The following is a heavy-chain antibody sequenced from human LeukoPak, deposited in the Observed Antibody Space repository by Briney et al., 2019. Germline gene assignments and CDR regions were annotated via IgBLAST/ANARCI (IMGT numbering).Heavy chain of an antibody. Sequence: SETLSLTCTVSGDSISSGDYYWSWIRQPPGKGLEWIGYIYYSGSTYYNPSLKSRVIISVDASKNQFSLKLSSVNAADTAVYYCAGGPGDVVVTAIQYFQHWGQGTLVTVSS. CDR3: AGGPGDVVVTAIQYFQH. CDR1: GDSISSGDYY. D-gene: IGHD2-21*02. V-gene: IGHV4-30-4*01. J-gene: IGHJ1*01. CDR2: IYYSGST.